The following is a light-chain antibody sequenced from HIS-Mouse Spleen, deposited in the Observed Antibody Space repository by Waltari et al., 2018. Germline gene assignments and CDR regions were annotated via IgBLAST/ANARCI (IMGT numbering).Light chain of an antibody. J-gene: IGKJ1*01. V-gene: IGKV3-20*01. CDR2: GAS. CDR1: QSVSSSY. Sequence: ELVLTQSPGPLSLSPGERATLSCRASQSVSSSYLAWYQRKPGQAPRLLIYGASSRATGIPDRFSGSGSGTDFTLTISRLEPEDFAVYYCQQYGSSPPTFGQGTKVEIK. CDR3: QQYGSSPPT.